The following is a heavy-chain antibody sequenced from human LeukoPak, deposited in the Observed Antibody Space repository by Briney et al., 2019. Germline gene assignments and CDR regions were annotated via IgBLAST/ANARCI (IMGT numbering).Heavy chain of an antibody. V-gene: IGHV3-30*03. Sequence: GGSLRLSCAASGFTFSSYWMSWVRQAPGKGLEGVAVISHDGSNKYNADSVKGRFTISRDNAKNSLYLQMDSLRAEDTAVYYCATDSPETAAFDYWGQGTLVTVSS. CDR1: GFTFSSYW. CDR2: ISHDGSNK. D-gene: IGHD1-1*01. J-gene: IGHJ4*02. CDR3: ATDSPETAAFDY.